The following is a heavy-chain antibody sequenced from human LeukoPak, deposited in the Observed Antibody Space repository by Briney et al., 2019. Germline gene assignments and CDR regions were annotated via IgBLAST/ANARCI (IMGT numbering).Heavy chain of an antibody. CDR3: ARSYCGSTSCPFDY. Sequence: GESPKISCKGSGYSFTSYWIGWVRQMPGKGLEWMGIIYPGDSDTRYSPSFQGQVTISADRSISTAYLQWSSLKASDTAIYYCARSYCGSTSCPFDYWGQGTLVTVSS. J-gene: IGHJ4*02. V-gene: IGHV5-51*01. CDR1: GYSFTSYW. CDR2: IYPGDSDT. D-gene: IGHD2-2*01.